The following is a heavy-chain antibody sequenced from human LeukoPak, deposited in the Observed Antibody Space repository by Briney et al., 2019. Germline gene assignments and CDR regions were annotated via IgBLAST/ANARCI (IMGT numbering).Heavy chain of an antibody. CDR2: IHYSGST. D-gene: IGHD6-6*01. CDR1: GGSINSDNYY. Sequence: SETLSLTCTVSGGSINSDNYYWSWIRQHPGKGLDWIGYIHYSGSTSCNPSLKSRVTISVDTSKNQFSLKLRSVTAADTAVYYCARVVAARLPFDIWGQGTMVTVSS. J-gene: IGHJ3*02. CDR3: ARVVAARLPFDI. V-gene: IGHV4-31*03.